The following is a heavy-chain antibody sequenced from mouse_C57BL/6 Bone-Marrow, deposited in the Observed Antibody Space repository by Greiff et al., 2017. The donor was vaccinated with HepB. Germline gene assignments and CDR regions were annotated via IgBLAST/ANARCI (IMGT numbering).Heavy chain of an antibody. CDR2: IYPRSGNT. V-gene: IGHV1-81*01. D-gene: IGHD1-1*01. J-gene: IGHJ2*01. Sequence: QVQLKQSGAELARPGASVKLSCKASGYTFTSYGISWVKQRTGQGLEWIGEIYPRSGNTYYNEKFKGKATLTADKSSSTAYMELRSLTSEDSAVYFCAREPKITLYFDYWGQVTTLTVSS. CDR1: GYTFTSYG. CDR3: AREPKITLYFDY.